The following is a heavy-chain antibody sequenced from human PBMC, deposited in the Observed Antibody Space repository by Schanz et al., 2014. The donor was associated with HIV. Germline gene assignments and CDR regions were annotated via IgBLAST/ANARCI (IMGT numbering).Heavy chain of an antibody. V-gene: IGHV1-46*01. Sequence: QVQLVQSGAEVKRPGASLKVSCKASGYSFTSNFIHWVRQAPGQGLQWMGVINTNGGGTSDTLQGRVIITRDTSTRTVYMYLSNLRFEDSAVYYCAREKMDTGGLDVWGQGTTVTVSS. CDR2: INTNGGGT. CDR3: AREKMDTGGLDV. J-gene: IGHJ6*02. CDR1: GYSFTSNF.